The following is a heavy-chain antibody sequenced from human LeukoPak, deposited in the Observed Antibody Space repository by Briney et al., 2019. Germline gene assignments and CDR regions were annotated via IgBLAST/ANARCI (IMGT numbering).Heavy chain of an antibody. CDR3: ARVSRSIYNWFDP. Sequence: SVNVSCKASGGTFSSYAISWVRQAPGQGLEWMGGIIPIFGTANYAQKFQGRVTITTDESTSTAYMELSSLRSEDTAVYYCARVSRSIYNWFDPWGQGTLVTVSS. J-gene: IGHJ5*02. D-gene: IGHD3-3*02. V-gene: IGHV1-69*05. CDR1: GGTFSSYA. CDR2: IIPIFGTA.